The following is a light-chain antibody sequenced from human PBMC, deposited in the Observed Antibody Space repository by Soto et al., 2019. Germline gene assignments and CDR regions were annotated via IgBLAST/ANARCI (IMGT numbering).Light chain of an antibody. CDR2: WAS. V-gene: IGKV4-1*01. CDR1: QSVLYSSNNKNY. CDR3: QQYYSTPQNT. J-gene: IGKJ2*01. Sequence: DIVLTQSPDSLAVSLGERATINCKCSQSVLYSSNNKNYLAWYQQKPGQPPKLLIYWASTRESGVPDRFSGSGSGTDFTLTISSLQAEDVAVYYCQQYYSTPQNTFGQGTKLEIK.